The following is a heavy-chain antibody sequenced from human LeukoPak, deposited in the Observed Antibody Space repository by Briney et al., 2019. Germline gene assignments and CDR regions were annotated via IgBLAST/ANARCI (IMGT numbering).Heavy chain of an antibody. J-gene: IGHJ4*02. D-gene: IGHD5-18*01. CDR2: ISGSGGST. Sequence: GGSLRLSCAASGFTFSSYAMSWVRQAPGKGLEWVSAISGSGGSTYYADSVKGRFTISRDNAKNSLYLQMNSLRAEDTAVYYCARADWDTAMIDYWGQGTLVTVSS. V-gene: IGHV3-23*01. CDR3: ARADWDTAMIDY. CDR1: GFTFSSYA.